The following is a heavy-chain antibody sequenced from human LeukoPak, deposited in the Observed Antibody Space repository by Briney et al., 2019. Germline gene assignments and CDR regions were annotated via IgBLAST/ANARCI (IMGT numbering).Heavy chain of an antibody. V-gene: IGHV4-39*01. CDR3: ASHFYDSSGYTNYFDY. CDR1: CGSISSSSYY. J-gene: IGHJ4*02. Sequence: SETLSLTCTVSCGSISSSSYYWGWLRQPPGKGLEWMGSIYYSGSTYYNPSLKSRVTISVDTSKNQFSLKLSSVTAADTAVYYCASHFYDSSGYTNYFDYWGQGTLVTVSS. D-gene: IGHD3-22*01. CDR2: IYYSGST.